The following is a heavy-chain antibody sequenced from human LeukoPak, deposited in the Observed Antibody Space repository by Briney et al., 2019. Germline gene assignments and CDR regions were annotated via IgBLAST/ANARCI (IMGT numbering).Heavy chain of an antibody. V-gene: IGHV3-23*01. CDR3: VRGLLSGTYSRLFYFDL. CDR1: GFTFTNYA. CDR2: ISASGVMT. J-gene: IGHJ2*01. D-gene: IGHD1-26*01. Sequence: PGGSLRLSCAASGFTFTNYAMTWVRQAPGKGLEWVSSISASGVMTYYADSVKGRFTISRDNAKKSLFLEMNSLRAEDTAVYFCVRGLLSGTYSRLFYFDLWGRGTLVTVSS.